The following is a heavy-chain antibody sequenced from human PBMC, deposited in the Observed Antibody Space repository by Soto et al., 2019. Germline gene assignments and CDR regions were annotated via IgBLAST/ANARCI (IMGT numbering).Heavy chain of an antibody. D-gene: IGHD3-3*01. V-gene: IGHV3-23*01. CDR2: ISGSGGST. CDR1: GFTFSSYA. J-gene: IGHJ6*02. Sequence: GSLRLSCAASGFTFSSYAMSWVRQAPGKGLEWVSAISGSGGSTYYADSVKGRFTISRDNSKNTLYLQMNSLRAEDTAVYYCAKDLASGSVFGVVIIPYYYYGMDVWGQGTTVTVSS. CDR3: AKDLASGSVFGVVIIPYYYYGMDV.